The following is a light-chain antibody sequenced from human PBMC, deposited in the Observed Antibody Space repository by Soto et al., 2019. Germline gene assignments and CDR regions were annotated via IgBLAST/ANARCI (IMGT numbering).Light chain of an antibody. V-gene: IGKV3-20*01. CDR2: GAS. CDR1: QSVGTR. CDR3: QHYQSGHPIT. Sequence: EILLTQSPDTLSLSPGARGPLSCRAAQSVGTRLAWYQHKTGQAPRLLISGASSRATGIPDRFTGSGSETSFTLTISRLEPEDFALYYCQHYQSGHPITFGQGTRLEIK. J-gene: IGKJ5*01.